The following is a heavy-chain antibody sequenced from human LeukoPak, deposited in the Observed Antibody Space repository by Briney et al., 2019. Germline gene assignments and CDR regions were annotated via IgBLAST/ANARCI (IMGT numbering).Heavy chain of an antibody. J-gene: IGHJ4*02. CDR1: GFTFSSYG. V-gene: IGHV3-30*18. D-gene: IGHD2-15*01. Sequence: GGSLRLSCAASGFTFSSYGMHWVRQAPGKGLEWVAVISYDGSNKYYADSVKGRFTISRDNSKNTLYLQMNSLRAEDTAVYYCAKDVAGDGEAIVDYWGQGTLATVSS. CDR2: ISYDGSNK. CDR3: AKDVAGDGEAIVDY.